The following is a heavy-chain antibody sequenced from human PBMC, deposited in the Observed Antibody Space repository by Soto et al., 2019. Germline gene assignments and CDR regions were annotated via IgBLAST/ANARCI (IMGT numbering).Heavy chain of an antibody. CDR3: ARHEPYSSSFYYYYYGMDV. D-gene: IGHD6-13*01. CDR2: IYPGDSDT. J-gene: IGHJ6*02. CDR1: GYSFTSYW. V-gene: IGHV5-51*01. Sequence: GESLKISCKGSGYSFTSYWIGWVRQMPGKGLEWMGIIYPGDSDTRYSPSFQGQVTISADKSISTAYLQWSSLKASDTAMYYCARHEPYSSSFYYYYYGMDVWGQGTTVTVSS.